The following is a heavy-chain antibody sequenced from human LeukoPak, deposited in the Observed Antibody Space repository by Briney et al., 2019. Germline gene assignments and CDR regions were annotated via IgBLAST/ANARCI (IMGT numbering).Heavy chain of an antibody. V-gene: IGHV1-2*02. CDR1: GYTFTDYY. Sequence: EASVKVSCKTLGYTFTDYYMHWVRQAPGQGLEWMGWINGNSGDTKYAQKFQGRVTMTRDTSISTAYMELSRLRSDDTAIYYCARVQTTGLLEWLYWGQGTLVTVSS. CDR2: INGNSGDT. D-gene: IGHD3-3*01. CDR3: ARVQTTGLLEWLY. J-gene: IGHJ4*02.